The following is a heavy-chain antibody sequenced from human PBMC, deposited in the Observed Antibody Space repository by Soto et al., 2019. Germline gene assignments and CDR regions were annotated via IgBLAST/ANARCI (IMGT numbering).Heavy chain of an antibody. Sequence: EVQLVESGGGLVQPGGSLRLSCAASGFTFSSYSMNWVRQAPGKGLEWVSYISSSSSTIYYADSVQGRFTISRDNAKNSLYLQMNSLRAEDTAVYYCARPDGDYAYYYYMDVWGKGTTVTVSS. V-gene: IGHV3-48*01. CDR3: ARPDGDYAYYYYMDV. CDR2: ISSSSSTI. CDR1: GFTFSSYS. D-gene: IGHD4-17*01. J-gene: IGHJ6*03.